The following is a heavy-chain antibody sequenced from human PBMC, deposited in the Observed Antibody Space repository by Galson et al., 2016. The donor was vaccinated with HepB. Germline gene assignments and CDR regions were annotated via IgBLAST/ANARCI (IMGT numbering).Heavy chain of an antibody. D-gene: IGHD3-22*01. V-gene: IGHV3-23*01. J-gene: IGHJ4*02. Sequence: SLRLSCAASGFSFGTFAMSWVRQAPGKGLELVSTINGGGARSTYADSVRGRFFISRDNSKNTLYMEMNSLSAEDTAVYYCTRGHYDGYWGQGTLVTVSS. CDR2: INGGGARS. CDR3: TRGHYDGY. CDR1: GFSFGTFA.